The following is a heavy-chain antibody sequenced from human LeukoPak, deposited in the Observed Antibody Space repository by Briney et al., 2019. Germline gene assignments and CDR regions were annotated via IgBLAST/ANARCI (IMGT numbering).Heavy chain of an antibody. CDR3: ARAPMIVVVFPPRLDF. CDR1: GYTFTGYY. Sequence: ASVKVSCKTSGYTFTGYYMHWVRQAPGQGLEWMGWINPNTGGTNYAQKFQGRVTMTSDTSISTAYMELSSLKSDDTAMYYCARAPMIVVVFPPRLDFWGQGTQVTVSS. D-gene: IGHD3-22*01. V-gene: IGHV1-2*02. CDR2: INPNTGGT. J-gene: IGHJ4*02.